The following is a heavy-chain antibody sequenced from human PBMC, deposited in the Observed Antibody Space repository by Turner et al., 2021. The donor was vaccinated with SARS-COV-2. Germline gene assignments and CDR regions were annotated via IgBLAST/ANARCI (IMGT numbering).Heavy chain of an antibody. J-gene: IGHJ4*02. CDR3: AQDLGWCYNY. Sequence: EVQVLESGGGLVQPGGSLRLSCAAYGFTFRDCGMSGVRQALVKRLEGVSTIDKSGSGTYYASSVRSRFTISRDNSKNTLYLQMNSLRAEDTAVYYCAQDLGWCYNYWGQGTLVTVSS. D-gene: IGHD2-15*01. V-gene: IGHV3-23*05. CDR1: GFTFRDCG. CDR2: IDKSGSGT.